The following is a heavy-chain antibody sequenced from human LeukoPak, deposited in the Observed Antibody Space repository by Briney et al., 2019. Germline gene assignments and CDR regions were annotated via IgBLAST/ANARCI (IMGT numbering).Heavy chain of an antibody. CDR2: ISYDGSNK. V-gene: IGHV3-30*04. D-gene: IGHD4-17*01. CDR1: GLTFGSYA. Sequence: GRSLRLSCAASGLTFGSYAMHWVRQPPGKGLEWVAVISYDGSNKYYADSVKGRFTISRDNSKNTLYLQMNSLRAEDTAVYYCARDGEDYGDYGGWFDPWGQGTLVTVSS. CDR3: ARDGEDYGDYGGWFDP. J-gene: IGHJ5*02.